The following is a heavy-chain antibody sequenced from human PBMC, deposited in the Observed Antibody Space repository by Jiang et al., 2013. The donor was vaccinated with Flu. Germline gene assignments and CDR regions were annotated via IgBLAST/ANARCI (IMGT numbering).Heavy chain of an antibody. V-gene: IGHV6-1*01. CDR3: ARGALPGYSSGWYGSDAEYFQH. CDR2: TYYRSKWYN. J-gene: IGHJ1*01. Sequence: QTLSLTCAISGDSVSSNSAAWNWIRQSPSRGLEWLGRTYYRSKWYNDYAVSVKSRITINPDTSKNQFSLQLNSVTPEDTAVYYCARGALPGYSSGWYGSDAEYFQHWGQGTLVTVSS. CDR1: GDSVSSNSAA. D-gene: IGHD6-19*01.